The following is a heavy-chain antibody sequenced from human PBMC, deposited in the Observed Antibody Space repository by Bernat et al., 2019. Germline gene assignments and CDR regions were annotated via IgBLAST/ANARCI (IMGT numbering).Heavy chain of an antibody. CDR2: IYYSGST. Sequence: QLQLQESGPGLVKPSETLSLTCTVSGGSISSSSYYWGWIRQPPGKGLEWIGSIYYSGSTYYNPSLKSRVTISVDTSKNQFSLKLSSVTAADTAVYYCARGYRIAVAGGFDYWGQGILVTVSS. CDR3: ARGYRIAVAGGFDY. V-gene: IGHV4-39*01. CDR1: GGSISSSSYY. D-gene: IGHD6-19*01. J-gene: IGHJ4*02.